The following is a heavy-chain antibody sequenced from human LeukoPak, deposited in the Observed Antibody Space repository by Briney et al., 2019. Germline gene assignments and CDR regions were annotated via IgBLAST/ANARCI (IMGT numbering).Heavy chain of an antibody. D-gene: IGHD6-19*01. CDR2: IYYSGST. J-gene: IGHJ4*02. V-gene: IGHV4-31*03. CDR3: AGRAVGTAVFS. Sequence: SETLSLTCTVSGGSISSGGYYWSWLRQHPGKGLEWIGYIYYSGSTYYNPSLKSRVTISVDTSKNQFSLKLSSVTAADTAVYYCAGRAVGTAVFSWGQGTLVTVSS. CDR1: GGSISSGGYY.